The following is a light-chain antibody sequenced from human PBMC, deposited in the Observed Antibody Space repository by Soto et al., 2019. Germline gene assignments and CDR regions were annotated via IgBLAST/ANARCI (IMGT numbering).Light chain of an antibody. CDR1: SSDVGGNKY. CDR2: EVN. J-gene: IGLJ2*01. Sequence: QSALTQPPSASGSPGQSVTISCTGTSSDVGGNKYVSWYQQHPGKAPKLIIYEVNKWPSGVPDRFSGSKSGNTASLTVSGLQAEDEADYYCSSYADRNNVIFGGGTKLTVL. V-gene: IGLV2-8*01. CDR3: SSYADRNNVI.